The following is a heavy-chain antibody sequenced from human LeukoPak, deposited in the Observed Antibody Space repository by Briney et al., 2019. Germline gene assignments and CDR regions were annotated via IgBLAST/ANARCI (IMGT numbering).Heavy chain of an antibody. V-gene: IGHV1-8*01. J-gene: IGHJ6*03. Sequence: ASVEVSCKASGYTFTSYDINWVRQATGQGLEWMGWMNPNSGNTGYAQKFQGRVTMTRNTSISTAYMELSSLRSEDTAVYYCARGPKYSGYGQSYYMDVWGKGTTVTVSS. D-gene: IGHD5-12*01. CDR2: MNPNSGNT. CDR1: GYTFTSYD. CDR3: ARGPKYSGYGQSYYMDV.